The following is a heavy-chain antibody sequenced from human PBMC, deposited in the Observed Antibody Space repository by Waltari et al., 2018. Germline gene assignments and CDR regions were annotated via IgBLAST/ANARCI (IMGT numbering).Heavy chain of an antibody. D-gene: IGHD3-16*01. CDR2: ISYSGIT. CDR1: GGSISSDDFY. V-gene: IGHV4-39*01. CDR3: GTSRGGSEEY. Sequence: QLQLQESGPGLVKPSETLSLTCTVSGGSISSDDFYWGWIRQPPGQGLEWIGSISYSGITYYNSSLTSRATVSVDTPKIQFSLLLASVTAADTAVYYCGTSRGGSEEYWGQGRLVIVSS. J-gene: IGHJ4*01.